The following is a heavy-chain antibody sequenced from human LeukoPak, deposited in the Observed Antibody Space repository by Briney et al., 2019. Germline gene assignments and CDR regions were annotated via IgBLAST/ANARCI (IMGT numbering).Heavy chain of an antibody. CDR3: ANLAGNDRGDP. CDR1: GFTFDDYG. D-gene: IGHD3-22*01. CDR2: ISSSSGYI. Sequence: GGSLRLSCAASGFTFDDYGMNWVRQAPGKGLEWVSSISSSSGYIYYADSVKGRFTISRDNSKNTLYLQMNSLRAEDTAVYYCANLAGNDRGDPWGQGTLVTVSS. J-gene: IGHJ5*02. V-gene: IGHV3-21*01.